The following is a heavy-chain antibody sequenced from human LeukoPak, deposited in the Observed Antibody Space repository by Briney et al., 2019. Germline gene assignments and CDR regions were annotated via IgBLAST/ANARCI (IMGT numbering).Heavy chain of an antibody. V-gene: IGHV3-74*01. D-gene: IGHD6-6*01. CDR1: GFSFSGHW. Sequence: GGSLRLSCTASGFSFSGHWMHWARQLPGKGLVWVSRISPTGSTTSYADSVKGRFTVSRDNAKNTLYLQVNNLRAEDTAVYYCARGPNSNWSGLDFWGQETLLTVSS. CDR3: ARGPNSNWSGLDF. J-gene: IGHJ4*02. CDR2: ISPTGSTT.